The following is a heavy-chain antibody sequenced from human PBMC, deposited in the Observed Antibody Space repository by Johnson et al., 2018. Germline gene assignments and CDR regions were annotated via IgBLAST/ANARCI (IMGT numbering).Heavy chain of an antibody. Sequence: VQLVESGGGLVQPGGSLRLSCAASGFTVSSNYMSWVRQAPGKGLEWVSVIYSGGSTYYADSVKGRFTISRDNSKNTMYLQMTSLRAEDTAVYYCASLVVVAANDAFDIWGQGTMVTVSS. CDR2: IYSGGST. D-gene: IGHD2-15*01. CDR3: ASLVVVAANDAFDI. CDR1: GFTVSSNY. V-gene: IGHV3-66*02. J-gene: IGHJ3*02.